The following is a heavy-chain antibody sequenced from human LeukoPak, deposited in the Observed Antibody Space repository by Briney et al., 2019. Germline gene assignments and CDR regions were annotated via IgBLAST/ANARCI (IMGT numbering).Heavy chain of an antibody. J-gene: IGHJ2*01. V-gene: IGHV4-59*01. CDR3: ARDRLGMCDL. Sequence: SETLSLTCTVSGGPISSYYWSWIRQPPGKGLEWIGYIYYSGSANYNPSLKSRVTISVDTSKNQFSLKLSSVTAADTAVYYCARDRLGMCDLWGRGTLVTVSS. CDR1: GGPISSYY. D-gene: IGHD7-27*01. CDR2: IYYSGSA.